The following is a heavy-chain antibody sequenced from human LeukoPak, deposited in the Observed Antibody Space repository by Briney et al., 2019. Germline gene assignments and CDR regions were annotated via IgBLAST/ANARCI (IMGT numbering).Heavy chain of an antibody. D-gene: IGHD3-10*02. CDR2: INHSGST. CDR1: GGSFSGYY. Sequence: PSETLSLTCAVYGGSFSGYYWSWIRQPPGKGLEWIGEINHSGSTNYNPSLKSRATISVDTSKNQCSLKLSSVTAADTAVYYCARHVRWLALYDAFDIWGQGTMVTVSS. CDR3: ARHVRWLALYDAFDI. J-gene: IGHJ3*02. V-gene: IGHV4-34*01.